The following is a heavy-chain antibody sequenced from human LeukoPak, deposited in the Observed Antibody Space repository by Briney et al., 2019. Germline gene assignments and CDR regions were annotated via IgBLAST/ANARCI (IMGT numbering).Heavy chain of an antibody. CDR3: ARLGYCTNGVCYSYYFDY. D-gene: IGHD2-8*01. J-gene: IGHJ4*02. V-gene: IGHV4-59*01. Sequence: SETLSLTCTVSGGSISSYYWSWIRQPPGKGLEWIGHIYYSGSTNYNPSLKSRVTISVDTSKNQFSLKLSSVTAADTAVYYCARLGYCTNGVCYSYYFDYWGQGTLVTVSS. CDR2: IYYSGST. CDR1: GGSISSYY.